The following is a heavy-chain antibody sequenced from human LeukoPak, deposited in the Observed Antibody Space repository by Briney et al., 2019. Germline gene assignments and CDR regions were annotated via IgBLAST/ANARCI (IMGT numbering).Heavy chain of an antibody. Sequence: SLKLSSKVFRRTFSESAESGERQAPGHVIEWMGGIIPVFNSPNYAQKFQGRLTITADKSTSTAYMELSSLRSEDTAIYYCARDYGVGSTAFDYFWGQGTLVTVSS. CDR2: IIPVFNSP. D-gene: IGHD1-26*01. J-gene: IGHJ4*02. CDR1: RRTFSESA. CDR3: ARDYGVGSTAFDYF. V-gene: IGHV1-69*06.